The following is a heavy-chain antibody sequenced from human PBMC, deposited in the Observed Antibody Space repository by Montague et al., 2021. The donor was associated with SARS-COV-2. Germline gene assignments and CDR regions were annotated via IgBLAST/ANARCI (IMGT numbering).Heavy chain of an antibody. Sequence: SETLSLTCTVSGGSISSYYWTWIRQPPGKGLEWIGYISYSGISNQNPTLRCRVTISLDTSKYQFSLKLTSVTAADTAAYYYAGIKAGRPVGCFDPWGQGTLVTVSS. V-gene: IGHV4-59*01. J-gene: IGHJ5*02. CDR2: ISYSGIS. D-gene: IGHD6-13*01. CDR3: AGIKAGRPVGCFDP. CDR1: GGSISSYY.